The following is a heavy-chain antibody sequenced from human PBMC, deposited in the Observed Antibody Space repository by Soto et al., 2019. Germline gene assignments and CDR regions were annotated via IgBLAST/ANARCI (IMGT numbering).Heavy chain of an antibody. Sequence: QVQLVESGGGVVQPGRSLRLSCAASGFTFSSYGMHWVRQAPGKGLEWVAVIWYDGSNKYYADSVKGRFTISRDNSKNTLYLQMNSLRAEDTAVYYCARDTGRRGYSYGDFDYWGQGTLVTVSS. J-gene: IGHJ4*02. D-gene: IGHD5-18*01. CDR2: IWYDGSNK. V-gene: IGHV3-30*19. CDR1: GFTFSSYG. CDR3: ARDTGRRGYSYGDFDY.